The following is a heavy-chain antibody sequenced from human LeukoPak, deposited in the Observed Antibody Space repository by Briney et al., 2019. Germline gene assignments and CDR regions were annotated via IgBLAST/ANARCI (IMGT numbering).Heavy chain of an antibody. D-gene: IGHD3-22*01. CDR3: ARGRVDYYDSSGYYYVDYFDY. J-gene: IGHJ4*02. Sequence: GGSLRLSCAASGFTFSSYWMSWVRQAPGKGLEWVANIKQDGSEKYYVDSVKGRFTISRGNAKNSLYLQMNSLRAEDTAVYYCARGRVDYYDSSGYYYVDYFDYWGQGTLVTVSS. CDR2: IKQDGSEK. V-gene: IGHV3-7*01. CDR1: GFTFSSYW.